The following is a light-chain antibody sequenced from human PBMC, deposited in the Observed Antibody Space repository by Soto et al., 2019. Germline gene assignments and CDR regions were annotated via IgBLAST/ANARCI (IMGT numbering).Light chain of an antibody. CDR3: CSYAGSATFE. CDR1: SSDVGSYDL. CDR2: EDS. J-gene: IGLJ2*01. Sequence: QSALTQPASVSGSPGQSITISCTGTSSDVGSYDLVSWYQQHPGKAPKLVIYEDSKRPSGVSIRFSGSKSGNTASLTISGLQVEDEVDYYCCSYAGSATFEFGGGPKLPVL. V-gene: IGLV2-23*02.